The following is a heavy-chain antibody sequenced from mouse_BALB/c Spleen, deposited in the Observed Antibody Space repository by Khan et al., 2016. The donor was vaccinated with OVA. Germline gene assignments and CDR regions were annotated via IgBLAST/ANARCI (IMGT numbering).Heavy chain of an antibody. V-gene: IGHV1-77*01. D-gene: IGHD1-1*01. CDR1: GYTFTDYI. J-gene: IGHJ3*01. CDR2: IFPGSGTP. Sequence: QVQLQQPVPELVNPGASLKVSCKASGYTFTDYIIGWVKQSTRQGLEWIGDIFPGSGTPYYNEKFKDKATLTADKSSNTAYMQLSSLTSEDSAVYFCAGGGYSVFAYWGQGTLVTVSA. CDR3: AGGGYSVFAY.